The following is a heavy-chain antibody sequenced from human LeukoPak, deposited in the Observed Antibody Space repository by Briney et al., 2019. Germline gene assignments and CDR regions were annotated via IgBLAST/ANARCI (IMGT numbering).Heavy chain of an antibody. Sequence: GGSLRLSCAASGFTFSNYGMSWVRQAPGKELEWVSDISGSGDFTYYADSVKGRFTISRDKSKNTLYLQMNSLRAEDTAVYYCAKDGARDGYNYPDYWGQGTLVTVSS. CDR3: AKDGARDGYNYPDY. V-gene: IGHV3-23*01. D-gene: IGHD5-24*01. CDR1: GFTFSNYG. J-gene: IGHJ4*02. CDR2: ISGSGDFT.